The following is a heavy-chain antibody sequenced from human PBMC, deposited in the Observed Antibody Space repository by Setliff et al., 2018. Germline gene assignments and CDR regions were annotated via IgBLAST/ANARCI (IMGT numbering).Heavy chain of an antibody. D-gene: IGHD1-26*01. J-gene: IGHJ4*02. CDR1: GASITSGGFY. V-gene: IGHV4-61*09. CDR3: ARSPSSGAYWNPRPFYSDY. Sequence: SETLSLPCSVSGASITSGGFYWTWIRQPAGKGLEWIGHISPSGRTTYNPSGKSRVTISLDTSKNHFSLKLDSVTAADTALYYCARSPSSGAYWNPRPFYSDYWARGTLVTVSS. CDR2: ISPSGRT.